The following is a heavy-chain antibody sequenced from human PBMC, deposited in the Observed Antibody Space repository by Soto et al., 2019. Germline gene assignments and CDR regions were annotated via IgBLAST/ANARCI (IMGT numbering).Heavy chain of an antibody. CDR1: GGSIRISDYF. Sequence: KTSETLSLTCAVSGGSIRISDYFWGWIRQPPGRALEWIASIYHSGSTYYNPTLKSRVTMSVDTSNNQLALTLNSVTAADTAIYYCARDSGWFDPWGQGTLVTVSS. D-gene: IGHD7-27*01. J-gene: IGHJ5*02. CDR2: IYHSGST. V-gene: IGHV4-39*01. CDR3: ARDSGWFDP.